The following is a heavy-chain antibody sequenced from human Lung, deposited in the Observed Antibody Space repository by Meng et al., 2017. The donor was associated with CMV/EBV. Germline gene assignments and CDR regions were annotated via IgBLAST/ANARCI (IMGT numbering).Heavy chain of an antibody. CDR2: ISSSGTTI. J-gene: IGHJ4*02. V-gene: IGHV3-48*04. CDR3: ARGMSIAAPRFFVY. D-gene: IGHD6-6*01. Sequence: GGSXRLXCAASGFTFNTYSMTWVRQAPGKGLEWVSYISSSGTTIHYADSVKGRFTISRDNGKNSLYLQMNSLRVQDTALYYCARGMSIAAPRFFVYWGQGAXVTVAS. CDR1: GFTFNTYS.